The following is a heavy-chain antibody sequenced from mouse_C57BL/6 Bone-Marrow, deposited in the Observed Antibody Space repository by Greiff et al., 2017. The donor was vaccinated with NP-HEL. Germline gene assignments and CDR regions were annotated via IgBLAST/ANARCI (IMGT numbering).Heavy chain of an antibody. Sequence: DVKLQESGPGLVKPSQSLSLTCSVTGYSITSGYYWNWIRQFPGNKLEWMGYISYDGSNNYNPSLKNRISITRDTSKNQFFLKLNSVTTEDTATYYCARLTTVVATKGFAYWGQGTLVTVSA. V-gene: IGHV3-6*01. J-gene: IGHJ3*01. D-gene: IGHD1-1*01. CDR3: ARLTTVVATKGFAY. CDR1: GYSITSGYY. CDR2: ISYDGSN.